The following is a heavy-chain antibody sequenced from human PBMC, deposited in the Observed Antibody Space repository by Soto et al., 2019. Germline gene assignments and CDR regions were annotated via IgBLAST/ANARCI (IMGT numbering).Heavy chain of an antibody. CDR2: IGWNSAKI. Sequence: EVQLVESGGALVQPGRSLRLSCAASGFTFENHAMHWVRQVPGKGLEWVAGIGWNSAKIGYADSVKGRFSISRDNVKSSLYLEMNGLRIEDTALYFCAKDSASSWSEYFRYWGRGTLVTVSS. J-gene: IGHJ1*01. V-gene: IGHV3-9*01. CDR3: AKDSASSWSEYFRY. D-gene: IGHD2-2*01. CDR1: GFTFENHA.